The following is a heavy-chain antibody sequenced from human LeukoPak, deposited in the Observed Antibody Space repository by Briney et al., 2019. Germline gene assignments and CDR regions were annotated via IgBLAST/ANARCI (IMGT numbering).Heavy chain of an antibody. J-gene: IGHJ4*02. CDR2: THYSGTG. V-gene: IGHV4-59*01. CDR1: GGPIIASY. Sequence: SETLTLTCAVSGGPIIASYWSWIRQPPGKGLEWIGYTHYSGTGNYNPSLKSRVTISIDTSKNRFSLRLTSVTAADTAVYYCARVRFYDTTGYSTSYYLDYWGQGALVTVSS. CDR3: ARVRFYDTTGYSTSYYLDY. D-gene: IGHD3-22*01.